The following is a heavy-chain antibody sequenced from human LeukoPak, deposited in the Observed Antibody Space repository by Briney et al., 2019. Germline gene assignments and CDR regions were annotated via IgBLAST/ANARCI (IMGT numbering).Heavy chain of an antibody. V-gene: IGHV3-21*01. CDR2: ISIISNYI. D-gene: IGHD6-19*01. CDR1: GFTFSGYS. CDR3: ARETQIAVDGYGMDV. Sequence: GGSLRLSCAASGFTFSGYSMDWVRQAPGKGLEWVSSISIISNYIYYADSVKGRFTISRDNAKNSLYLQMNSLRAEDAAVYYCARETQIAVDGYGMDVWGQGTTVTVSS. J-gene: IGHJ6*02.